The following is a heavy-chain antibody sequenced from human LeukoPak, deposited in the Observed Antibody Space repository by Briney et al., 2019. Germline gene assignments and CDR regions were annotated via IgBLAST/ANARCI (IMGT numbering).Heavy chain of an antibody. J-gene: IGHJ4*02. CDR1: GGSVSSGSYY. V-gene: IGHV4-61*01. Sequence: SETLSLTCTVSGGSVSSGSYYWSWIRQPPGKGPEWTGYIYYSGSTNYNPSLKSRVTISVDTSKNQFSLKLSSVTAADTAVYYCARDSSSWYFYFDYWGQRTLVTVSS. CDR3: ARDSSSWYFYFDY. D-gene: IGHD6-13*01. CDR2: IYYSGST.